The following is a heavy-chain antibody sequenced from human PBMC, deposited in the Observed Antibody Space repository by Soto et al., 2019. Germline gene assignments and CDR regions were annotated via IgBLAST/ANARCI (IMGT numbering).Heavy chain of an antibody. CDR3: ARDCYYGSGSYNYFDY. D-gene: IGHD3-10*01. J-gene: IGHJ4*02. V-gene: IGHV1-3*01. CDR1: GYTFTSYA. CDR2: INGGTGNT. Sequence: QVQLVQSGAEVKKPGASVKVSCKASGYTFTSYAIHWVRKAPGQKLEWMGWINGGTGNTKYSQKFQGRVTITRDTTASKAYMELSSLRSEDTAVYYCARDCYYGSGSYNYFDYWGQGTLVTVSS.